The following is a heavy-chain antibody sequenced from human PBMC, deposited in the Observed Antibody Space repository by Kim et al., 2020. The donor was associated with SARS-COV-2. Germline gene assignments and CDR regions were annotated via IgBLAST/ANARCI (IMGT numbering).Heavy chain of an antibody. J-gene: IGHJ6*02. CDR2: IIPIFGTA. CDR3: ARRGPFRGAVAAAGPDYYYGMDV. CDR1: GGTFSSYA. D-gene: IGHD6-13*01. Sequence: SVKVSCKASGGTFSSYAISWVRQAPGQGLEWMGGIIPIFGTANYAQKFQGRVTITADESTSTAYMELSSLRSEDTAVYYCARRGPFRGAVAAAGPDYYYGMDVWGQGTTVTVSS. V-gene: IGHV1-69*13.